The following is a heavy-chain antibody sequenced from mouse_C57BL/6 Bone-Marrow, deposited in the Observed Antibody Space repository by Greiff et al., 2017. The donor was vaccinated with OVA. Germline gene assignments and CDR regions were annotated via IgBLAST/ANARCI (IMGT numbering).Heavy chain of an antibody. CDR2: ISYDGSN. CDR3: ARDPPWFAY. Sequence: EVQRVESGPGLVKPSQSLSLTCSVTGYSITSGYYWNWIRQFPGNKLEWMGYISYDGSNNYNPSLKNRISITRDTSKNQFFLKLNSVTTEDTATYYCARDPPWFAYWGQGTLVTVSA. V-gene: IGHV3-6*01. CDR1: GYSITSGYY. J-gene: IGHJ3*01.